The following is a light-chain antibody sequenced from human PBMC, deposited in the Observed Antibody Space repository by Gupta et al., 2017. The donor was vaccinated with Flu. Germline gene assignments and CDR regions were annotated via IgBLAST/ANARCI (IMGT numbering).Light chain of an antibody. CDR3: QHLQSYPIS. Sequence: PSFLSASVGDRVTITCRASQGIRSNLAWYQQKPGTAPNLLIYDISTLQTGVSSRFSGSGSGTEFTLTISSLQPEDFATYYCQHLQSYPISFGGGTKVEIK. J-gene: IGKJ4*01. V-gene: IGKV1-9*01. CDR1: QGIRSN. CDR2: DIS.